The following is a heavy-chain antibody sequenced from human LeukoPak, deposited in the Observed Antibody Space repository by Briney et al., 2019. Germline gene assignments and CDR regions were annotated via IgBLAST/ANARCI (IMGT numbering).Heavy chain of an antibody. CDR3: ARVAYSSSWKEFDY. CDR1: GFTFSSYF. J-gene: IGHJ4*02. CDR2: ISSSSSTI. Sequence: GGSLRLSCAASGFTFSSYFMNWVRQAPGKGLEWVSYISSSSSTIYYADSVKGRFTISRDNAKSSLYLQMNSLRAEDTAVYYCARVAYSSSWKEFDYWGQGTLVTVSS. D-gene: IGHD6-13*01. V-gene: IGHV3-48*01.